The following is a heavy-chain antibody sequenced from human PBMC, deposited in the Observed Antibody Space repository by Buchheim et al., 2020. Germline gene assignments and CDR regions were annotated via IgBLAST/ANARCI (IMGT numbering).Heavy chain of an antibody. Sequence: QVQLQESGPGLVKPSETLSLTCAVYGGSFSGYYWSWIRQPPGKGLEWIGEINHSGSTNYNPSLKSRFTLSVDTSQNPFSLKLSSVTAADTAVYYCASIPRPRIVVVPAAINWFDPWGQGTL. J-gene: IGHJ5*02. D-gene: IGHD2-2*02. CDR3: ASIPRPRIVVVPAAINWFDP. V-gene: IGHV4-34*10. CDR2: INHSGST. CDR1: GGSFSGYY.